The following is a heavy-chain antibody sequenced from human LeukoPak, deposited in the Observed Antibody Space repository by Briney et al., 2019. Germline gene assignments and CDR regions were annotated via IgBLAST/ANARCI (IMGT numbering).Heavy chain of an antibody. CDR3: ARGDYETSGYYFDY. V-gene: IGHV4-34*01. CDR1: GGSFSGYY. J-gene: IGHJ4*02. CDR2: INHSGST. Sequence: SETLSLTCAVYGGSFSGYYWSWIRQPPGKGLEWIGEINHSGSTNYNPSLKSRVTISVDTSKNQFSLKLSSVTAADTAVCYCARGDYETSGYYFDYWGQGTLVTVSS. D-gene: IGHD3-22*01.